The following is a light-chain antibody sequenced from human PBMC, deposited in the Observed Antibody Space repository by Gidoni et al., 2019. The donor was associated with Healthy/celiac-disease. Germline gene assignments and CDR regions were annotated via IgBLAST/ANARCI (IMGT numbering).Light chain of an antibody. CDR3: CSYAGSSTLVV. J-gene: IGLJ2*01. CDR1: SSDVGSYNL. V-gene: IGLV2-23*03. CDR2: EGS. Sequence: QSALTQPASVSGSPGQSITNSCTGTSSDVGSYNLVSCYQQHPGKAPKLMIYEGSKRPSGVSNRFSGSKSGNTASLTISGLQAEDEADYYCCSYAGSSTLVVFGGGTKLTVL.